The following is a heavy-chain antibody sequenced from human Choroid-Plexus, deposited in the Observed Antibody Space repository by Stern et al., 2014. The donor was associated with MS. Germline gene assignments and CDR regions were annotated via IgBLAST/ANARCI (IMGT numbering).Heavy chain of an antibody. J-gene: IGHJ5*02. D-gene: IGHD2/OR15-2a*01. Sequence: VQLVESGGGVVQHGRRLRLSCVASGFTFGSCAMHWVRQAPGKGLEWVAGVSYDGSNKYYADSVKGRFTISRDNSQNTLYMQMSSLRPEDTAVYYCAKDRQYLTYFFDHWGQGSLVTVSS. CDR3: AKDRQYLTYFFDH. CDR1: GFTFGSCA. V-gene: IGHV3-30*18. CDR2: VSYDGSNK.